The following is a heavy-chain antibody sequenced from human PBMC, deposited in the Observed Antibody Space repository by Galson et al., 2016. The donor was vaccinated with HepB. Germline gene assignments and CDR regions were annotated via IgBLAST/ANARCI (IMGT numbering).Heavy chain of an antibody. J-gene: IGHJ6*02. CDR2: IYSGGST. CDR3: ARDGGYYGMDV. V-gene: IGHV3-53*01. D-gene: IGHD2-15*01. CDR1: GFTVSMND. Sequence: LSCAASGFTVSMNDMSWVRQAPGKGLEWVSVIYSGGSTYYADSVKGRFTISRDNSKNTVHLQMNSLRAEDTAVYYCARDGGYYGMDVWGQGTTVTVSS.